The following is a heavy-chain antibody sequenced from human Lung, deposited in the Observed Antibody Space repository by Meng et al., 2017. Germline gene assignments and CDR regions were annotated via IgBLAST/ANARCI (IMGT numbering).Heavy chain of an antibody. V-gene: IGHV4-34*01. CDR1: GGSFSDYY. J-gene: IGHJ4*02. Sequence: QGQLQQWVAGLLKPAETLSLTCVVSGGSFSDYYWSWIRQPPGKGLEWIGEINHSGSTNYNPSLESRATISVDTSQNNLSLKLSSVTAADSAVYYCARGPTTMAHDFDYWGQGTLVTVSS. CDR3: ARGPTTMAHDFDY. D-gene: IGHD4-11*01. CDR2: INHSGST.